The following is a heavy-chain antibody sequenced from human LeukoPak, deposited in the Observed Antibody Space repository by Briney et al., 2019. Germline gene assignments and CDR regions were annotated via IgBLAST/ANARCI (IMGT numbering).Heavy chain of an antibody. CDR1: GFTFSTYG. D-gene: IGHD6-13*01. Sequence: GGSLRLSCTASGFTFSTYGMHWVRQAPGKGLEWVTLISYDGSTKYYSDSVKGRFTLSRDNSKNTLYLQMNSLRAEDTAVYYCFLSSWYSTDYWGQGTLVTASS. CDR2: ISYDGSTK. J-gene: IGHJ4*02. CDR3: FLSSWYSTDY. V-gene: IGHV3-30*03.